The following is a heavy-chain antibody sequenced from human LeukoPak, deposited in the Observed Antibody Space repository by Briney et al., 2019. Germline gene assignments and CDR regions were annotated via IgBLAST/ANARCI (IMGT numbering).Heavy chain of an antibody. V-gene: IGHV1-69*13. CDR3: AREWRGNIVATITSD. J-gene: IGHJ4*02. D-gene: IGHD5-12*01. CDR2: IIPIFGTA. CDR1: GGTFSSYA. Sequence: SVKVSCKASGGTFSSYAISWVRQAPGQGLEWMGGIIPIFGTANYAQKFQGRVTITADESTSTAYMELSSLRSEDTAVYYCAREWRGNIVATITSDWGQGTLVTVSS.